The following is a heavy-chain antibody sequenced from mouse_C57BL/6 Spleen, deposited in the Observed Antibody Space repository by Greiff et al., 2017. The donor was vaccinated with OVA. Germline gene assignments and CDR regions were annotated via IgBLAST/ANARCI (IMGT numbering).Heavy chain of an antibody. V-gene: IGHV5-16*01. Sequence: DVKLVESEGGLVQPGSSMKLSCTASGFTFSDYYMAWVRQVPEKGLEWVANINYDGSSTYYLDSLKSRFIISRDNAKNILYLQMSSLKSEDTATYYCARDKAYYSNYAYYAMDYWGQGTSVTVSS. CDR1: GFTFSDYY. J-gene: IGHJ4*01. CDR2: INYDGSST. D-gene: IGHD2-5*01. CDR3: ARDKAYYSNYAYYAMDY.